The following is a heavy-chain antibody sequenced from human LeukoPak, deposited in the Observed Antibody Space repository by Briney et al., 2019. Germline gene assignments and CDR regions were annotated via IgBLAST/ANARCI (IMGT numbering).Heavy chain of an antibody. D-gene: IGHD6-19*01. Sequence: PSETLSLTCTVSGGSISSGGYYWSWIRQHPGKGLEWIGYIYYSGSTYYNPSLKSRVTISVDTSKNQFSLKLSSVTAADRAVYYCARWYSSGWAFDYWGQGTLVTVSS. CDR1: GGSISSGGYY. V-gene: IGHV4-31*03. J-gene: IGHJ4*02. CDR3: ARWYSSGWAFDY. CDR2: IYYSGST.